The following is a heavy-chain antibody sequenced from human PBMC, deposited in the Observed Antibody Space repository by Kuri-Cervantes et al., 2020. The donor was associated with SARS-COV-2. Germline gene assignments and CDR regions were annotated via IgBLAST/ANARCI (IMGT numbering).Heavy chain of an antibody. V-gene: IGHV3-48*03. J-gene: IGHJ4*02. CDR1: GFTFSSYE. D-gene: IGHD6-19*01. Sequence: GGSLRLSCAASGFTFSSYEMNWVRQAPGKGLEWVSYISSSGSTIYYADSVKGRFTISRDNAKNSLYLQMNSLRAEDTAVYYCARGAAVAGISPWYYFDYWGQGTLVTVSS. CDR3: ARGAAVAGISPWYYFDY. CDR2: ISSSGSTI.